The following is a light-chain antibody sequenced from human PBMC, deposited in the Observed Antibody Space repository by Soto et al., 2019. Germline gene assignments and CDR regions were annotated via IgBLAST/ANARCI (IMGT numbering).Light chain of an antibody. CDR1: QIISSTS. Sequence: EIVLTQSPGTLSLSPGERVTLSCRASQIISSTSLAWYQQKPGQPPRLLIYAASTRATGVPDRFSGSGSGTDFTLTISSLQPEDFAVYYCQQDYNLPWTFGQGTKV. J-gene: IGKJ1*01. CDR3: QQDYNLPWT. CDR2: AAS. V-gene: IGKV3D-7*01.